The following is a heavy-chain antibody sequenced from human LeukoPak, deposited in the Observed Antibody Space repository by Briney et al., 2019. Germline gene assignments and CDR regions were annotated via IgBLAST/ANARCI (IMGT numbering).Heavy chain of an antibody. Sequence: SQTLSLTCAVSGGSISSGGYSWSWTRQPPGKGLEWIGYIYHSGSTYYNPSLKSRVTISVDRSKNQFSLKLSSVTAADTAVYYCARAMYGQRGFFDYWGQGTLVTVSS. D-gene: IGHD2-8*01. CDR1: GGSISSGGYS. CDR3: ARAMYGQRGFFDY. V-gene: IGHV4-30-2*01. CDR2: IYHSGST. J-gene: IGHJ4*02.